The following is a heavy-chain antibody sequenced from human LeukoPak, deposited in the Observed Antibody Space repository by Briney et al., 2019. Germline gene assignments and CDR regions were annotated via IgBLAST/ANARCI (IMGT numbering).Heavy chain of an antibody. CDR3: ARALAWGGSSYSYYYMDV. J-gene: IGHJ6*03. CDR2: INPNSGNA. CDR1: GYTFSDYD. D-gene: IGHD1-26*01. Sequence: VASVKVSCKASGYTFSDYDINWVRQATGQGLEWMGWINPNSGNAGYAQKFQGRVTMTRNTSISTAYMELSSLRSEDTAVYYCARALAWGGSSYSYYYMDVWDKGTTVTVSS. V-gene: IGHV1-8*01.